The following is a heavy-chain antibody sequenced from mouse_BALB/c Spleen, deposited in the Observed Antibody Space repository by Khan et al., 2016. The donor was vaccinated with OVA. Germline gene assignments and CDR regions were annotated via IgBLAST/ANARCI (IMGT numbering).Heavy chain of an antibody. Sequence: EVQLVESGGDLVRPGGSLKLSCAASGFTFSAYGMPWVRQSPDKRLEWVATINSDGYNTYYPDSLKGRSIISGDNSNNTPYLQIRSLKSEDTAMYYCASHLSGSFTYGGKGTLV. V-gene: IGHV5-6*01. CDR1: GFTFSAYG. D-gene: IGHD1-3*01. CDR2: INSDGYNT. J-gene: IGHJ3*01. CDR3: ASHLSGSFTY.